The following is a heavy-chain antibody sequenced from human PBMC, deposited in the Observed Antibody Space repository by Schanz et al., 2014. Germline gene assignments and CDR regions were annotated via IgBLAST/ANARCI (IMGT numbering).Heavy chain of an antibody. D-gene: IGHD6-13*01. CDR3: AREQIMAAAGLVDY. J-gene: IGHJ4*01. V-gene: IGHV3-21*01. CDR1: GFTFSSYA. CDR2: ISSSSSYI. Sequence: VQLVESGGGVVQPGRSLRLSCAASGFTFSSYAMHWVRQAPGKGLEWVSSISSSSSYIYYADSVKGRFTISRDNAKNALYLQMNSLRAEDTAVYYCAREQIMAAAGLVDYWGHGTLVTVSS.